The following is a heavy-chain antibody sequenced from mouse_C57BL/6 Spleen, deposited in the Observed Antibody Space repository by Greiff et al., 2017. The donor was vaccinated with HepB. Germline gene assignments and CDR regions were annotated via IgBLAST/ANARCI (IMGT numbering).Heavy chain of an antibody. D-gene: IGHD2-1*01. V-gene: IGHV14-1*01. CDR2: IDPEDGDT. CDR3: TTGDYGNYEAMDY. J-gene: IGHJ4*01. CDR1: GFNIKDYY. Sequence: VTLKVSGAELVRPGASVKLSCTASGFNIKDYYMHWVKQRPEQGLEWIGRIDPEDGDTEYAPKFQGKATMTADTSSNTAYLQLSSLTSEDTAVYYCTTGDYGNYEAMDYWGQGTSVTVSS.